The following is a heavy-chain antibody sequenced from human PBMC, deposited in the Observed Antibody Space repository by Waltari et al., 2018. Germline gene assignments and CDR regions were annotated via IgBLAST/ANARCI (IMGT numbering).Heavy chain of an antibody. J-gene: IGHJ4*02. Sequence: EVQLVESGGGLIQPGGSLRLSCAASGFTVSSNYMSWVRQAPGKGLGWGSSISSSSSYIYYADSVKGRFTISRDNAKNSLYLQMNSLRAEDTAVYYCARDQEAAAVPNYWGQGTLVTVSS. V-gene: IGHV3-21*01. D-gene: IGHD6-13*01. CDR2: ISSSSSYI. CDR3: ARDQEAAAVPNY. CDR1: GFTVSSNY.